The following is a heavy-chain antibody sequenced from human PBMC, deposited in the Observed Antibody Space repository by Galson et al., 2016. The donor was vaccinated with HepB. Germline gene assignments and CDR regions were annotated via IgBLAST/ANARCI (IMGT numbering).Heavy chain of an antibody. Sequence: QSGAEVKKPGESLKTSCKGSGYTFSTYWIGWVRQMPGKGLEWMGIIYPGDSDIRYSPSFQGRVIISADKYTSTTYLQWSSRKASDTAIYYCARRGDPYCSTTSCYGSYYHYAVDVWGQGTTVTVSS. V-gene: IGHV5-51*01. CDR3: ARRGDPYCSTTSCYGSYYHYAVDV. D-gene: IGHD2-2*01. J-gene: IGHJ6*02. CDR1: GYTFSTYW. CDR2: IYPGDSDI.